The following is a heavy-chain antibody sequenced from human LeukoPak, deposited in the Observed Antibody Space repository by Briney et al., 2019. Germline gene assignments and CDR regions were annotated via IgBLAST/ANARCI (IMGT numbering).Heavy chain of an antibody. CDR1: GYTFTSYA. CDR3: ARVLLYGYYVGFDY. V-gene: IGHV7-4-1*02. Sequence: ASVKVSCKASGYTFTSYAMSWVRQAPGQGLEWMGWINTNTGNPTYAQGFTGRFVFSLDTSVSTAYLQISSLKAEDTAVYYCARVLLYGYYVGFDYWGQGTLVTVSS. D-gene: IGHD4-17*01. J-gene: IGHJ4*02. CDR2: INTNTGNP.